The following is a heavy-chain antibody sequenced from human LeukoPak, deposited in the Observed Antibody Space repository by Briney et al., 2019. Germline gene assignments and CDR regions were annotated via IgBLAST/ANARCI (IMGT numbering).Heavy chain of an antibody. Sequence: SXRXXCXASGFTXXSYAMHWVRQAPGXGLEWVAVISYDGSNKYYADSVKGRFTLSTDNSKNTLYLQMNSLTAEDTPVYYCAKALGIAVAAFDYWGQGPLVTVSS. D-gene: IGHD6-19*01. V-gene: IGHV3-30-3*01. CDR2: ISYDGSNK. J-gene: IGHJ4*02. CDR1: GFTXXSYA. CDR3: AKALGIAVAAFDY.